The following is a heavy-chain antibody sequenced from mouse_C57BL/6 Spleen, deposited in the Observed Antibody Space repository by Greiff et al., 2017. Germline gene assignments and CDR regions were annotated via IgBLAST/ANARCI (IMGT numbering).Heavy chain of an antibody. CDR3: TTGYGSSYGYFDV. V-gene: IGHV14-1*01. J-gene: IGHJ1*03. CDR2: IDPEDGDT. D-gene: IGHD1-1*01. Sequence: EVQLQQSGAELVRPGASVKLSCTASGFNIKDYYMHWVKQRPEQGLEWIGRIDPEDGDTEYAPKFQGKATMTADTSSNTAYLPLSSLTSEDTAVYYCTTGYGSSYGYFDVWGTGTTVTVSS. CDR1: GFNIKDYY.